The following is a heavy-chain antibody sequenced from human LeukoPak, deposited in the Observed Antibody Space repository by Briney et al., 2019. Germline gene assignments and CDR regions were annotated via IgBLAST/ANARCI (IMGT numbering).Heavy chain of an antibody. CDR1: GYSISSSNW. V-gene: IGHV4-28*01. CDR2: IYYSGST. J-gene: IGHJ4*02. CDR3: ARSLRGYYFDY. Sequence: SDTLSLTCAVSGYSISSSNWWGWVRQPPGEGLEWIAYIYYSGSTYYNPSLKSRVTMSVDTPKNQFSLKLSSVTAVDTAVYYCARSLRGYYFDYWGQGILVTVSS. D-gene: IGHD3-16*01.